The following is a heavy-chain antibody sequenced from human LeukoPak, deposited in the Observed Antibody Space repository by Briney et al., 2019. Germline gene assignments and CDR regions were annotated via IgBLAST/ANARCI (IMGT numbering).Heavy chain of an antibody. CDR3: ARLRGGNY. Sequence: GGSLRLSCAASGFTFSSSWMTWVRQAPGNGLEWVANINEDGSEKYYVDSVKGRFTISRDNAKNSLCLQMNSLRAEDTAVYYCARLRGGNYWGQGTLVTVSS. D-gene: IGHD3-16*01. CDR1: GFTFSSSW. CDR2: INEDGSEK. V-gene: IGHV3-7*01. J-gene: IGHJ4*02.